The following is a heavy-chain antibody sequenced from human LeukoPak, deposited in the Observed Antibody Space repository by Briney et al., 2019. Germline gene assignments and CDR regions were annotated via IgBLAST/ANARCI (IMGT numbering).Heavy chain of an antibody. V-gene: IGHV3-30*02. CDR2: IRYDGSNK. J-gene: IGHJ4*02. CDR1: GFTFSSYG. D-gene: IGHD3-9*01. CDR3: ARGRTPIRYFDWLLSRFDY. Sequence: GGSLRLSCAASGFTFSSYGMHWVRQAPGKGLEWVAFIRYDGSNKYYADSVKGRFTISRDNAKNSLYLQMNSLRAEDTAVYYCARGRTPIRYFDWLLSRFDYWGQGTLVTVSS.